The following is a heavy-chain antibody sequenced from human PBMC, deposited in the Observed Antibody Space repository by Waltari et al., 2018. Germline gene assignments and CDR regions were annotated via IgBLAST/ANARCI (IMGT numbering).Heavy chain of an antibody. D-gene: IGHD4-4*01. J-gene: IGHJ5*02. CDR2: INSGGTT. V-gene: IGHV3-53*01. Sequence: EVQLVESGGGLIQPGGSLRLSCAALGFSIRDNYMSWVRQAPGKGLELVSFINSGGTTYYADSVKGRFTISRDNSKNTVYLQMNSLRAEDTAMYYCARDSKFDPWGQGTLVTVSS. CDR3: ARDSKFDP. CDR1: GFSIRDNY.